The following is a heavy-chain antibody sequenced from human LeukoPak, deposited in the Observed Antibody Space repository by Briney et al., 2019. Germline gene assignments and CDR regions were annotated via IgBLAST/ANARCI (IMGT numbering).Heavy chain of an antibody. J-gene: IGHJ4*02. D-gene: IGHD3-22*01. V-gene: IGHV4-38-2*02. CDR1: GGSISRYY. Sequence: SETLSLTCTVSGGSISRYYWSWIRQPPGKGLEWIGSIYHSGSTYYNPSLKSRVTISVDTSKNQFSLKLSSVTAADTAVYYCARDGPTYYYDSSGYYFDYWGQGTLVTVSS. CDR3: ARDGPTYYYDSSGYYFDY. CDR2: IYHSGST.